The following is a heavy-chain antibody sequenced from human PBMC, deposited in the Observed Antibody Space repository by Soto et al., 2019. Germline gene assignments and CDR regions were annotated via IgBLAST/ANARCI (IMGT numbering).Heavy chain of an antibody. CDR2: ISGSGGST. D-gene: IGHD3-16*02. V-gene: IGHV3-23*01. Sequence: GWSLRLSCAASGFTFSSYAMSWVRQAPGKGLEWVSAISGSGGSTYYADSVKGRFTISRDNSKNTLYLQRNSQRSEDTAVYYCAKKMYDYVWGSYRHYYFDYWGQGTLVTVSS. J-gene: IGHJ4*02. CDR3: AKKMYDYVWGSYRHYYFDY. CDR1: GFTFSSYA.